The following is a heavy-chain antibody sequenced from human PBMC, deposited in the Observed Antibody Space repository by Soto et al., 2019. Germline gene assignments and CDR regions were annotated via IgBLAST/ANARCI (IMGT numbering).Heavy chain of an antibody. Sequence: SETLSLTCTVSGGSISSGDYYWSWIRQPPGKGLEWIGYIYYSGSTYYNPSLKSRVTISVDTSKNQFSLKLSSVTAADTAVYYCARTTVTTYYYYGMDVWGQGTTVTVSS. V-gene: IGHV4-30-4*01. D-gene: IGHD4-17*01. J-gene: IGHJ6*02. CDR2: IYYSGST. CDR1: GGSISSGDYY. CDR3: ARTTVTTYYYYGMDV.